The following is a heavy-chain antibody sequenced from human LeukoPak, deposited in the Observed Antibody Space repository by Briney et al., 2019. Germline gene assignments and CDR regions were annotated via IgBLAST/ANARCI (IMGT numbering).Heavy chain of an antibody. V-gene: IGHV1-69*04. D-gene: IGHD2-15*01. J-gene: IGHJ6*02. CDR2: IIPILGIA. Sequence: GASVKVSCKVSGYTLTELSMHWVRQAPGKGLEWMGRIIPILGIANYAQKFQGRVTITADKSTSTAYMELSSLRSEDTAVYYCARDSGCSGGSCYSGYGMDVWGQGTTVTVSS. CDR1: GYTLTELS. CDR3: ARDSGCSGGSCYSGYGMDV.